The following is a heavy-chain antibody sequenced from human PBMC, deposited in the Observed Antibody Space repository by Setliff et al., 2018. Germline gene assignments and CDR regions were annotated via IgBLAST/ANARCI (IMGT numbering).Heavy chain of an antibody. CDR2: IISISTYI. D-gene: IGHD3-22*01. CDR3: ARLALTGYDSSGYYGSHYYYYMDV. CDR1: GFTFSDYT. J-gene: IGHJ6*03. Sequence: PGGSLRLSCAASGFTFSDYTMTWVRQAPGKGLEWASSIISISTYIYYADSMKGRFTISRDNANHSLYLQMNSLRAEDTAVYYCARLALTGYDSSGYYGSHYYYYMDVWGKGTTVTVSS. V-gene: IGHV3-21*01.